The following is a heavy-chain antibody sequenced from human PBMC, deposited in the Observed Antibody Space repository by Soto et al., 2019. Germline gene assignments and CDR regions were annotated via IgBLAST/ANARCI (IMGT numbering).Heavy chain of an antibody. D-gene: IGHD2-2*01. J-gene: IGHJ5*02. CDR3: ARGVRPAASTWFDP. CDR1: GFTFSSYA. CDR2: ISGSGGST. V-gene: IGHV3-23*01. Sequence: GGSLRLSCAASGFTFSSYAMSWVRQAPGKGLEWVSAISGSGGSTYYADSVKGRFAISRDNAQNSLYLQMNSLRAEDTAVYYCARGVRPAASTWFDPWGQGTLVTVSS.